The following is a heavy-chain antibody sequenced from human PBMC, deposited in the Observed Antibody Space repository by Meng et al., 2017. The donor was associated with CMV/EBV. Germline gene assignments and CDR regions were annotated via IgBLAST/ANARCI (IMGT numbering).Heavy chain of an antibody. D-gene: IGHD1-26*01. CDR3: ARGGDSWYSDY. CDR2: IIPVCETA. CDR1: GRTFSTLA. J-gene: IGHJ4*02. V-gene: IGHV1-69*12. Sequence: QVQPGPLAANVNKPVASVKFSCSTSGRTFSTLAIIWVQQAPGECLEWMGAIIPVCETATYADRFQDRVTITADDSTTTAYMELSSLRAHDTSLYFCARGGDSWYSDYSGQGTLVTVSS.